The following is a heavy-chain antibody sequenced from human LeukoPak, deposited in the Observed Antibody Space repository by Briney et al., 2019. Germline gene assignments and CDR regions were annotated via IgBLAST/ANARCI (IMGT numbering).Heavy chain of an antibody. D-gene: IGHD2-2*01. J-gene: IGHJ4*02. CDR1: GYNHKTYG. CDR2: SNAYSGYT. CDR3: VLGECSSTSCYPRRDY. Sequence: SVNVTCMACGYNHKTYGIHGVRPAPGRGLAWMGWSNAYSGYTAYAQSVQGRLTTATDTTTTTAYMELRSLRSDDTATYYCVLGECSSTSCYPRRDYWGQGTLVTVSS. V-gene: IGHV1-18*01.